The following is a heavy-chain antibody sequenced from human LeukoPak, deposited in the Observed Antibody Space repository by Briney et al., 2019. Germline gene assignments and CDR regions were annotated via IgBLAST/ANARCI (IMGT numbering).Heavy chain of an antibody. Sequence: RASVKVSCKASGGTFSSYAISWVRQAPGQGLEWMGWISAYNGNTNYEQKLQGRVTMTTDTSTSTAYMELRSLRSDDTAVYYCASLKNSYDSSGYLVTDAFDIWGQGTMVTVSS. J-gene: IGHJ3*02. V-gene: IGHV1-18*01. CDR2: ISAYNGNT. CDR1: GGTFSSYA. CDR3: ASLKNSYDSSGYLVTDAFDI. D-gene: IGHD3-22*01.